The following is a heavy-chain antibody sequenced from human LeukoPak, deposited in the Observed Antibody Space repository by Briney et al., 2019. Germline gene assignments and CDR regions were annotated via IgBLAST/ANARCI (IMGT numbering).Heavy chain of an antibody. J-gene: IGHJ1*01. CDR2: FDPEDGET. V-gene: IGHV1-24*01. CDR3: ARERGSYYFGLVRGLEYFQH. Sequence: ASVKVSCKVSGYTLTELSMHWVRQAPGKGLEWMGGFDPEDGETIYAQKFQGRVTITRDTSASTAYMELSSLRSEDTAVYYCARERGSYYFGLVRGLEYFQHWGQGTLVTVSS. CDR1: GYTLTELS. D-gene: IGHD1-26*01.